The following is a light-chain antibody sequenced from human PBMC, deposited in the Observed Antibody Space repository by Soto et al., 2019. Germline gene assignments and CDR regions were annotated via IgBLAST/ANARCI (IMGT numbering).Light chain of an antibody. J-gene: IGKJ1*01. CDR2: GAS. Sequence: DIVMTQSPATLSVSPGESATLSCRASHSVGSSLAWYQQRPGQAPRLLIYGASTRATGIRARFSGSGSGTEFTLTISSLQSEDSAVYYCQQYNQWPPGTYGQGTKVEMK. CDR3: QQYNQWPPGT. V-gene: IGKV3-15*01. CDR1: HSVGSS.